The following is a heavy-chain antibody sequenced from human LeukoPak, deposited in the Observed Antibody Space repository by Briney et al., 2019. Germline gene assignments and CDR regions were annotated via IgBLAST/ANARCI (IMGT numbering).Heavy chain of an antibody. V-gene: IGHV2-5*05. CDR2: IYWDDDK. CDR3: ALKGGCSRGSCFLQNWFDP. J-gene: IGHJ5*02. D-gene: IGHD2-15*01. CDR1: GFSLNTPGLS. Sequence: SGPTLVNPTETLTLTCTFSGFSLNTPGLSVGWIRQPPGKALEWLALIYWDDDKRYGPSPKTRLTITKDTPKKQVVLTMTNMDPVDTATYYRALKGGCSRGSCFLQNWFDPWGQGSLVTVSS.